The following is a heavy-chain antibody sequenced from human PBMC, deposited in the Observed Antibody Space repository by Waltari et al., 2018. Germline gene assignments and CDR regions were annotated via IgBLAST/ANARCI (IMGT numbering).Heavy chain of an antibody. D-gene: IGHD6-13*01. V-gene: IGHV4-38-2*01. CDR1: GYSISSGYY. CDR3: ARHISWTDAFDI. Sequence: QVQLQESGPGLVKPSETLSLTCAVSGYSISSGYYWGWTRQPPGKGLEWIGSIYHSGSTYYNPSLKSRVTISVDTSKNQFSLKLSSVTAADTAVYYCARHISWTDAFDIWGQGTMVTVSS. CDR2: IYHSGST. J-gene: IGHJ3*02.